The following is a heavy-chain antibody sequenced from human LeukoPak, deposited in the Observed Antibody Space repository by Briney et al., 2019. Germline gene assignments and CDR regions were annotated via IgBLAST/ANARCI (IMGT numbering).Heavy chain of an antibody. V-gene: IGHV4-34*01. CDR3: AREGTTGAGIDY. D-gene: IGHD6-19*01. J-gene: IGHJ4*02. CDR2: INHSGST. CDR1: GGSFSGHY. Sequence: PSETLSLTCAVYGGSFSGHYWSWIRQPPGKGLEWIGEINHSGSTNYNPSLKSRVTISVDTSKNQFSLKLSSVTAADTAVYYCAREGTTGAGIDYWGQGTLVTVSS.